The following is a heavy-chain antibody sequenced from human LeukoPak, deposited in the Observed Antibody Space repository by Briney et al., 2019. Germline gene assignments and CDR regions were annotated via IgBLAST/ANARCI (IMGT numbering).Heavy chain of an antibody. Sequence: ASVKISCKASGYTFTSYDINWVRHATGQGLEWMGWMNPNSGNTGYAQKFQGRVTMTRNTSISTAYMELSSLRSEDTAVYYCARGRIMITFGGVIVILGYWGQGTLVTVSS. V-gene: IGHV1-8*01. CDR2: MNPNSGNT. D-gene: IGHD3-16*02. CDR1: GYTFTSYD. J-gene: IGHJ4*02. CDR3: ARGRIMITFGGVIVILGY.